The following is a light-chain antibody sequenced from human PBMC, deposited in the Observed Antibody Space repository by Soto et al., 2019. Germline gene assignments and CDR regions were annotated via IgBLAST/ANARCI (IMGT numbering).Light chain of an antibody. CDR3: QQYGSSFRYT. J-gene: IGKJ2*01. V-gene: IGKV3-20*01. Sequence: EIVLTQSPGTLSLSPGERATLSCRASQSVNGNYLTWYQQKPGQAPRLLIYGASSRATGIPDRFSGSESETDFNLTISGLEREDFAVYYCQQYGSSFRYTVGRGTKLGIK. CDR2: GAS. CDR1: QSVNGNY.